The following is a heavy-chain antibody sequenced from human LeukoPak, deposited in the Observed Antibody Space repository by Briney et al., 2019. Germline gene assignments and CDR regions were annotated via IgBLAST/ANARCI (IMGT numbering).Heavy chain of an antibody. CDR2: ISGSGGST. D-gene: IGHD3-22*01. V-gene: IGHV3-23*01. J-gene: IGHJ4*02. Sequence: PGGSLRLSCAASGFSFSSYGMSWVRQTPGTGLEWVSSISGSGGSTSYADSVQGRFTISRDNSKNTLYLQMNSLRAEDTAVYHCAKDLGYYYFHYWGQGTLVTVSS. CDR3: AKDLGYYYFHY. CDR1: GFSFSSYG.